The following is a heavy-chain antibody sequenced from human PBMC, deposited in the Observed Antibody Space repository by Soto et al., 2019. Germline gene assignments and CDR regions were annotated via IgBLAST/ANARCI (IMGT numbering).Heavy chain of an antibody. D-gene: IGHD2-15*01. CDR2: IYPGESDT. J-gene: IGHJ6*04. CDR3: ARRGADIVIRADCYGTAV. V-gene: IGHV5-51*01. Sequence: RVSKKHEKGLEWMGSIYPGESDTRYSPSFQGQVTISADKSISTAYLQWSSLKASDTAMYYCARRGADIVIRADCYGTAVRR.